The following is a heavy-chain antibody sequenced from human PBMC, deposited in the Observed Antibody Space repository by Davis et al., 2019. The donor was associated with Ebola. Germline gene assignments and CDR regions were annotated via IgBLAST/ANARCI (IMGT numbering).Heavy chain of an antibody. D-gene: IGHD5-12*01. CDR3: AKEGSSYDWGDY. CDR1: GFTFSSYA. J-gene: IGHJ4*02. CDR2: ISGSGGST. Sequence: GESLKISCAASGFTFSSYAMSWVRQAPGKGLEWVSAISGSGGSTYYADSVKGRFTISRDNSKNTLYLQMNSLRAEDTAVYYCAKEGSSYDWGDYWGQGTLVTVSS. V-gene: IGHV3-23*01.